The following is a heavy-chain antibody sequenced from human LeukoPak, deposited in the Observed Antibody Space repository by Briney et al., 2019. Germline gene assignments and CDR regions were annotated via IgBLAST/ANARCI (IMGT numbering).Heavy chain of an antibody. V-gene: IGHV3-23*01. D-gene: IGHD1-26*01. J-gene: IGHJ4*02. CDR2: ISGSGGST. Sequence: GGSLRLSCAASGFTFSSYAMSWVRQAPGKELEWVSAISGSGGSTHYADSVKGRFIISRDNSNNTLYLQMSSLRAEDTAVYFCVKDLSGSYLADYWGQGTLVTVSS. CDR3: VKDLSGSYLADY. CDR1: GFTFSSYA.